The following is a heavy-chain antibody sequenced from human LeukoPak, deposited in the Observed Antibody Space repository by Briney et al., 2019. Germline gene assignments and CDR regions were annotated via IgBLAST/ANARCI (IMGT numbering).Heavy chain of an antibody. V-gene: IGHV4-39*01. Sequence: SETLSLTCTVSGGSISSSSYYWGWVRQPPGRGLEWIGSIYYSGSTYYNPSLKSRVTISVDASKNQFSLKLSSVTAADTAVYYCARGGAARLHFQNWGQGTLVTVSS. CDR2: IYYSGST. D-gene: IGHD6-6*01. CDR1: GGSISSSSYY. CDR3: ARGGAARLHFQN. J-gene: IGHJ1*01.